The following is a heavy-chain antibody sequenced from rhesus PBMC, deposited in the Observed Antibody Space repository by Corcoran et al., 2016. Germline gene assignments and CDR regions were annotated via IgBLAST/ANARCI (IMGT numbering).Heavy chain of an antibody. Sequence: EVQLVESGGGLVQPGGALRLSCAASGFTCSSYTMQWVRQGPGEGLVCVSAIGPGGDTYYADAMKCRFTISRDNAKNSLHLQMNSLRVEDTAVYYCALAFGYGSDSWGQGVVVTVSS. J-gene: IGHJ6*01. CDR3: ALAFGYGSDS. D-gene: IGHD2-39*01. CDR1: GFTCSSYT. V-gene: IGHV3-72*01. CDR2: IGPGGDT.